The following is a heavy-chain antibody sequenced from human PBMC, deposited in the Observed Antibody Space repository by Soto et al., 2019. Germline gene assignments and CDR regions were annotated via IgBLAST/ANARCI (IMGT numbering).Heavy chain of an antibody. V-gene: IGHV4-39*01. Sequence: ASETLSLTCTVSGGSISSSSYYWGWIRQPPGKGLEWIGSIYYSGSTYYNPSLKSRVTISVDTSKNQFSLKLSSVTAADTAVYYCASPDGYSSSSFDYWGQGTLVTVSS. CDR1: GGSISSSSYY. CDR3: ASPDGYSSSSFDY. J-gene: IGHJ4*02. CDR2: IYYSGST. D-gene: IGHD6-13*01.